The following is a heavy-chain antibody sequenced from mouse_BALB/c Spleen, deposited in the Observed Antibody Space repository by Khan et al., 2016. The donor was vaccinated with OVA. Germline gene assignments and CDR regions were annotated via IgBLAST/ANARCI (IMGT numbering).Heavy chain of an antibody. D-gene: IGHD1-1*01. CDR2: TNPTNGRT. Sequence: QVQLQQSGAELVKAGASVKMSCKASGYTFTSYWMHWVKQRLGQGLEWFAETNPTNGRTYYNEKFKSKATLTVDKSSSTACMLLSGPTFEDSAVDYCARNKKIVATYFDYWGQGTTLTVSS. CDR1: GYTFTSYW. J-gene: IGHJ2*01. CDR3: ARNKKIVATYFDY. V-gene: IGHV1S81*02.